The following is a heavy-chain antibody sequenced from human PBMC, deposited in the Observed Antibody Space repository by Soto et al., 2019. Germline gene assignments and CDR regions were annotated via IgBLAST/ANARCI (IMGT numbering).Heavy chain of an antibody. Sequence: EVPLVESGGGLVQPGGSLRVSCAASGFTLRSHRIHWVRQAPGKGLEWVSRIDTDGGGTSYADSVKGRFTISTDNAKKTVYLHMNGLRAEDTAVYYCATVFDLWGQGTLVTVSS. CDR3: ATVFDL. J-gene: IGHJ5*02. CDR1: GFTLRSHR. CDR2: IDTDGGGT. V-gene: IGHV3-74*01.